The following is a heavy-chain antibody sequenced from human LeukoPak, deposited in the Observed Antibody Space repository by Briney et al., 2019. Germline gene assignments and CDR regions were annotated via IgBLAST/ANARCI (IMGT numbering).Heavy chain of an antibody. CDR1: GYTFTGCY. Sequence: ASVKVSCKASGYTFTGCYMHWVRQAPGQGLEWMGWINPNSGGTNYAQKFQGRVTMTRDTSISTAYMELSRLRSDDTAVYYCARERGYSGYDYNWFDPWGQGTLVTVSS. CDR3: ARERGYSGYDYNWFDP. V-gene: IGHV1-2*02. CDR2: INPNSGGT. D-gene: IGHD5-12*01. J-gene: IGHJ5*02.